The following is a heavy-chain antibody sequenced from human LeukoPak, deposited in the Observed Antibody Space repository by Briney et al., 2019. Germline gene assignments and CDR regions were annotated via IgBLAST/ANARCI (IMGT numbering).Heavy chain of an antibody. CDR3: ARAWWGEGNFDY. J-gene: IGHJ4*02. CDR2: ISSSGSNI. D-gene: IGHD2-8*02. CDR1: GFTFSSYS. V-gene: IGHV3-48*04. Sequence: GGSLRLSCAASGFTFSSYSMNWVRQAPGKGLEWVSYISSSGSNIYYADSVRGRFRISRDNAKNSLFLQMNSLRADDTAIYYCARAWWGEGNFDYWGQGALVTVSS.